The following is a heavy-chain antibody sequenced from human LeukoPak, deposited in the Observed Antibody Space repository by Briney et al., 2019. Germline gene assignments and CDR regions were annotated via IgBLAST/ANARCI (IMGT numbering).Heavy chain of an antibody. CDR1: GYTFTSYG. V-gene: IGHV1-18*01. CDR2: ISAYNGNT. Sequence: GASVKVSCKASGYTFTSYGISWVRQAPGQGLEWMGWISAYNGNTNYAQKLQGRVTMTTDTSTSTAYMELRSLRSDDTAVYYCAREGIEWLDHNYYYGMDVWGQGTTVTVSS. J-gene: IGHJ6*02. D-gene: IGHD5-12*01. CDR3: AREGIEWLDHNYYYGMDV.